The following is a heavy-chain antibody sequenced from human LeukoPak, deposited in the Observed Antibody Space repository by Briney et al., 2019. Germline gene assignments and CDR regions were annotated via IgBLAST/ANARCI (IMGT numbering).Heavy chain of an antibody. D-gene: IGHD3/OR15-3a*01. CDR1: GGSFSGYY. J-gene: IGHJ4*02. Sequence: SETLSLTCAVYGGSFSGYYWSWIRQPPGKGLEWIGEINHSGSTNYNPSLKSRVTISVDTSKNQFSLKLSSVTAADTAVYYCARGSMIYRKLGFVSATGGTGHHDYWGQGTLVTVSS. CDR3: ARGSMIYRKLGFVSATGGTGHHDY. V-gene: IGHV4-34*01. CDR2: INHSGST.